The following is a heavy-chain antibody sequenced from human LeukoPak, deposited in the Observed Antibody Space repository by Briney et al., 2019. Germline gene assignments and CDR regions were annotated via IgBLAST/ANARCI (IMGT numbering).Heavy chain of an antibody. CDR1: GFTFGDYW. CDR2: IKQGGSEK. J-gene: IGHJ4*02. Sequence: GGSLRLSCAASGFTFGDYWMSWVRQAPGKGLEWVANIKQGGSEKYYVDSVKGRFTISRENAKNSLYLQMNSLRAEDTAVYYCARARYQPLSHFDYWGQGILVTVSS. V-gene: IGHV3-7*03. CDR3: ARARYQPLSHFDY. D-gene: IGHD1-14*01.